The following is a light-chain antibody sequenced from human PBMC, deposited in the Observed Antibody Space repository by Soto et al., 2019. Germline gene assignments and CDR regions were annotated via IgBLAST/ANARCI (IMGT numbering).Light chain of an antibody. J-gene: IGKJ1*01. CDR3: MQALQTPWT. CDR2: LGS. CDR1: QSLRHSNGFNY. Sequence: DIVMTQSPLSLTVTPGEPASISCRSSQSLRHSNGFNYLAWYLQKPGQSPQLLIYLGSNRASGVPDRLSGSGSGTDFTLRISRVEAEDVGIYYCMQALQTPWTFGQGTKVDIK. V-gene: IGKV2-28*01.